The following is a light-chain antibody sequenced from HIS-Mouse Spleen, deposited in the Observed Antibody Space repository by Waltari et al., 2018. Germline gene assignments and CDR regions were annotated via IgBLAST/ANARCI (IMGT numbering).Light chain of an antibody. J-gene: IGLJ1*01. CDR2: EVS. V-gene: IGLV2-18*02. CDR1: SSDVGSYNR. Sequence: QSVLTQPPSVSGSPGQSVTISCTRTSSDVGSYNRVSWYQQPPGTAPKLMIYEVSNRPSGVPDRFSGSKSGNTASLTISGLQAEDEADYYCSSYTSSSTVFGTGTKVTVL. CDR3: SSYTSSSTV.